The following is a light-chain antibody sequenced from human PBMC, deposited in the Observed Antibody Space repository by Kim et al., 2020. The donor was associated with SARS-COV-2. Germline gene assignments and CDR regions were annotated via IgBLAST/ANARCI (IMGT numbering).Light chain of an antibody. CDR3: QQYNNWPSYT. CDR1: QSVSSN. J-gene: IGKJ2*01. Sequence: EIVMTQSPATLSVSPGERATLSGRASQSVSSNLAWYQQKPGQAPRPLIYGASTRATGIPARFSGSGSGTEFTLTISSLQSEDFAVYYCQQYNNWPSYTFGQGTKLEI. V-gene: IGKV3-15*01. CDR2: GAS.